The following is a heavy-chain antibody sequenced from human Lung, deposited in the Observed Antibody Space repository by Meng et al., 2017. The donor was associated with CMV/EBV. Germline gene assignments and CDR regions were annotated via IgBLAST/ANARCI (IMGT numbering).Heavy chain of an antibody. Sequence: QGQLRESGPDLVKPSETLSLTCVVSGDSITNHNWWAWVRQPPGKGLEWIGEIPHRGSSAYNPSLKSRVSMSIDKSKNQFSLKLTSVTAADTAVYHCLRRSGGSVWGQGTLVTVSS. D-gene: IGHD3-10*01. CDR3: LRRSGGSV. V-gene: IGHV4-4*02. CDR2: IPHRGSS. CDR1: GDSITNHNW. J-gene: IGHJ1*01.